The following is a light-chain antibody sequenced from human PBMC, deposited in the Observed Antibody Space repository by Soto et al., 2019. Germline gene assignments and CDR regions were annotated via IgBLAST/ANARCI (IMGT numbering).Light chain of an antibody. J-gene: IGLJ3*02. CDR1: SSDVGAYNY. CDR3: CSYAGSYSWV. Sequence: QSALTQPRSVSGSPGQSVTISCTGTSSDVGAYNYVSWYQHHPGKAPKVMIYDVSERPSGVPDRFSGSKSDNKASLTISGLQAEDEADYYCCSYAGSYSWVFGGGTKVTFL. V-gene: IGLV2-11*01. CDR2: DVS.